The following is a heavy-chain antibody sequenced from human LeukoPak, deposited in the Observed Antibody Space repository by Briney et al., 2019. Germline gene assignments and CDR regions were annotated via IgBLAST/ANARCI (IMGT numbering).Heavy chain of an antibody. V-gene: IGHV3-21*01. J-gene: IGHJ3*02. CDR1: EFTFRSYS. CDR3: ARGGLRRFAFDI. D-gene: IGHD4-23*01. Sequence: GGSLRLSCAGSEFTFRSYSMHWVRQAPGKGLEWVSSISGSSSDIYYADSVKGRFTISRDNAKNTLYLQMNSLRAEDTAVYYCARGGLRRFAFDIWGQGTMVTVSS. CDR2: ISGSSSDI.